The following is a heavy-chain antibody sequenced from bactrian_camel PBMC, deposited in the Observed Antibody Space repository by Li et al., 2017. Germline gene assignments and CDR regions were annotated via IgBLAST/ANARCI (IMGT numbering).Heavy chain of an antibody. CDR3: LKISGVLVVGY. CDR2: VNNGGGSP. Sequence: VQLVESGGGLVQPGGSLRLSCAASGFTFSRYDMSWVRQAPGKGLEWVSGVNNGGGSPYYADSVKGRFTISRDNAKNTLYLQLNSLKTEDSAMYYCLKISGVLVVGYWGQGTQVTVS. CDR1: GFTFSRYD. J-gene: IGHJ6*01. V-gene: IGHV3S40*01. D-gene: IGHD3*01.